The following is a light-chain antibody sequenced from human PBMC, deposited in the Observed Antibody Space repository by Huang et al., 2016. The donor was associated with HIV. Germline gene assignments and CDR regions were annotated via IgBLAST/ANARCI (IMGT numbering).Light chain of an antibody. J-gene: IGKJ1*01. Sequence: DIQMTQSPSYLSASVGDRVTITCQASQDISNFLNWYQQKPGKAPKLLIYDASNLQTGVPSRFSGSVSGTYFTFTISSLQPEDIATYYCQQYDNLPRTFGQGTKVEIK. CDR2: DAS. V-gene: IGKV1-33*01. CDR1: QDISNF. CDR3: QQYDNLPRT.